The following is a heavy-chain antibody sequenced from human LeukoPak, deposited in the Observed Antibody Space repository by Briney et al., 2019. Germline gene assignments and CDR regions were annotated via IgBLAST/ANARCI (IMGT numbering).Heavy chain of an antibody. J-gene: IGHJ4*02. CDR3: ARASCSGGSCYGYYFDY. V-gene: IGHV4-59*01. CDR1: GGSISSYY. Sequence: SETLSLTCTVSGGSISSYYRSWIRQPPGKGLEWIGYIYYSGSTDYNPSLKSRVTISVDTSKNQFSLKLSPVTAADTAVYYCARASCSGGSCYGYYFDYWGQGTLVTVSS. D-gene: IGHD2-15*01. CDR2: IYYSGST.